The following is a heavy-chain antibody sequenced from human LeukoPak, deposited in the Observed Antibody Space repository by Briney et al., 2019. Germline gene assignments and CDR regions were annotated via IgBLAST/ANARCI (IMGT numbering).Heavy chain of an antibody. J-gene: IGHJ5*02. CDR2: IYYSGST. CDR1: GGSISSGGYY. V-gene: IGHV4-61*08. CDR3: ARAGWWSSGDFDP. Sequence: SETLSLTCTVSGGSISSGGYYWSWIRQPPGKGLEWIGYIYYSGSTNYNPSLKSRVTISVDTSKNQFSLKLSSVTAADTAVYYCARAGWWSSGDFDPWGQGTLVTVSS. D-gene: IGHD2-15*01.